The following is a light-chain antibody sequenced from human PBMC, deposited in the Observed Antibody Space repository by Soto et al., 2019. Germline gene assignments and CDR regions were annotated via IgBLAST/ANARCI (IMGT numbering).Light chain of an antibody. CDR2: GVS. J-gene: IGLJ1*01. Sequence: QSALTQPASVSGSPGQSITISCTGTSSDVGGYNYVSWYQQHPGKAPKLMIYGVSNRPSGVSNRFSGSKSGNTASLTISGLQAEDEADYYCSSYTSNSTLYVFGTGTKLTVL. V-gene: IGLV2-14*01. CDR3: SSYTSNSTLYV. CDR1: SSDVGGYNY.